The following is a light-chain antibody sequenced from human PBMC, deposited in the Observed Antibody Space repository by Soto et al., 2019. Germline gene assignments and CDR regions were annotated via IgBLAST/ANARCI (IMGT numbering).Light chain of an antibody. CDR1: QGISSY. J-gene: IGKJ1*01. V-gene: IGKV1-8*01. Sequence: ASRMTQCPSSFSASTGERVAITCRASQGISSYLAWYQQKPGKAPKLLIYAASTLQSGVPSRFSGSGSGTDFTLTIRCLQSEEFATYYCQQYYSYPWTFGQGTKVDIK. CDR2: AAS. CDR3: QQYYSYPWT.